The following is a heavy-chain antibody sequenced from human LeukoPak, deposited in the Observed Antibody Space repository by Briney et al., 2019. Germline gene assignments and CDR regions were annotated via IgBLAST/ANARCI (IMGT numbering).Heavy chain of an antibody. D-gene: IGHD3-3*01. Sequence: PGGSLRLSCAASGFTFSSYAMHWVRQAPGKGLEWVAVISYDGSNKYYADSVKGRFTISRDNSKNTLYLQMNSLRAEDTAVYYCARDEDFWSGSPLQWVAFDIWGQGTMVTVSS. CDR2: ISYDGSNK. CDR1: GFTFSSYA. CDR3: ARDEDFWSGSPLQWVAFDI. J-gene: IGHJ3*02. V-gene: IGHV3-30-3*01.